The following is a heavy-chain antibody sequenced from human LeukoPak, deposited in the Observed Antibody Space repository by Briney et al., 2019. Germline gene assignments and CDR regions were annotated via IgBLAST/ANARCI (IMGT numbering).Heavy chain of an antibody. J-gene: IGHJ4*02. CDR1: GFTFSSYS. CDR2: ISSSSSYI. CDR3: ARDYCSSTSCYLPFDY. Sequence: PGGSLRLSCAASGFTFSSYSMNWVRQAPGKGLEWVSSISSSSSYIYYADSVKGRFTISRDNAKNLLYLQMNSLRAEDTAVYYCARDYCSSTSCYLPFDYWGQGTLVTVSS. V-gene: IGHV3-21*01. D-gene: IGHD2-2*01.